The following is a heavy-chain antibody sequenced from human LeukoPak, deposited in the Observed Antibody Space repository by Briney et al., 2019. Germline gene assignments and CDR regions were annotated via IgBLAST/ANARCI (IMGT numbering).Heavy chain of an antibody. V-gene: IGHV4-39*01. CDR3: ARASFNVVFGNSFDP. CDR1: SGSIGSSSNY. J-gene: IGHJ5*02. Sequence: PSETLSLTCTVSSGSIGSSSNYWGWIRQAPGKGLEWIGNVYYSGSTFYNPSLKSRVTISVDTSKNQFSLKLRFVTAADTAIYYCARASFNVVFGNSFDPWGQGTLVTASS. CDR2: VYYSGST. D-gene: IGHD2-8*01.